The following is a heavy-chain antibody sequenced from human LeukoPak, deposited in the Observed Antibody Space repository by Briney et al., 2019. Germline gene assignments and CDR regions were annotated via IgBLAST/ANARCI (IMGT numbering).Heavy chain of an antibody. Sequence: SETLSLTCTVSGGSINISYWSWIRQPPGKGLEWIGYIYYRGSTNYNPSLKSRVTISVDTSKNQYSLKLSSVTAADTAVYYCARGARAGYNLEPFDYWGQGTLVTVSS. CDR3: ARGARAGYNLEPFDY. V-gene: IGHV4-59*08. J-gene: IGHJ4*02. CDR2: IYYRGST. D-gene: IGHD5-24*01. CDR1: GGSINISY.